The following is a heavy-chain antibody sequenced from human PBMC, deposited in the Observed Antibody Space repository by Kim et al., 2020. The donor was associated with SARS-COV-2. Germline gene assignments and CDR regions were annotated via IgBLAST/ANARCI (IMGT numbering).Heavy chain of an antibody. Sequence: ASVKVSCKASGYTFTSYAMNWVRQAPGQGLEWMGWINTNTGNPTYAQGFTGRFVFSLDTSVSTAYLQISSLKAEDTAVYYCARVPPTTVTSGDWYFDLWGRGTLVTVSS. CDR1: GYTFTSYA. D-gene: IGHD4-17*01. J-gene: IGHJ2*01. CDR2: INTNTGNP. V-gene: IGHV7-4-1*02. CDR3: ARVPPTTVTSGDWYFDL.